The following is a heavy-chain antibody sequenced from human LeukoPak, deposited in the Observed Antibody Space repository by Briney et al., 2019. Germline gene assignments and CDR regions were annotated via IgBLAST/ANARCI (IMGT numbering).Heavy chain of an antibody. D-gene: IGHD3-16*01. Sequence: GGSLRLSCAASGFPVSSNYMSWVRAAPGKGGEWVSVIYSGGSTYYADSVKGRFTISRDNSKNTLYLQMNSLRAEDTAVYYCASGGLRGYYFDYWGQGTLVTVSS. CDR3: ASGGLRGYYFDY. J-gene: IGHJ4*02. CDR2: IYSGGST. CDR1: GFPVSSNY. V-gene: IGHV3-53*01.